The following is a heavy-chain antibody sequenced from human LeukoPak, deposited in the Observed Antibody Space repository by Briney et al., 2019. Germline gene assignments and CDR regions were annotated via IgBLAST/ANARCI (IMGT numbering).Heavy chain of an antibody. J-gene: IGHJ3*02. V-gene: IGHV3-21*01. CDR2: ISSSSSYI. CDR3: ARDNSRARAFDI. Sequence: GGSLRLSCAASGFTFSSYSMNWVRQAPGKGLEWVSSISSSSSYIYYADSVKGRFTISRDNAKNSLYLQMNSLRAEDTAVYYCARDNSRARAFDIWGQGTMVTVSS. CDR1: GFTFSSYS. D-gene: IGHD2/OR15-2a*01.